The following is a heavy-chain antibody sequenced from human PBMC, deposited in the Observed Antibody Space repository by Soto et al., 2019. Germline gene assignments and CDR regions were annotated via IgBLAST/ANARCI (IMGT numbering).Heavy chain of an antibody. V-gene: IGHV3-30*18. Sequence: LRLSCAASGFTFSSYGMHWVRQAPGKGLEWVALISYDGTNKYYADSVKGRFTISRDNFKNTLYLQMNSLRAEDTAVYYCAKERFGHLWLEDYGMDVWGQGTTVTVSS. D-gene: IGHD5-18*01. CDR2: ISYDGTNK. J-gene: IGHJ6*02. CDR1: GFTFSSYG. CDR3: AKERFGHLWLEDYGMDV.